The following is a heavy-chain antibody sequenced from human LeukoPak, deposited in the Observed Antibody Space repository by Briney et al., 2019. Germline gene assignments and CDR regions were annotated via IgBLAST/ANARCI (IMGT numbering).Heavy chain of an antibody. CDR3: ARRRLIDGSERGWLDS. J-gene: IGHJ5*01. D-gene: IGHD3-10*01. V-gene: IGHV3-23*01. Sequence: PGESLRLSCAASGFIFSAYMMIWVRQAPGKGLEWVSTIPGSSGTAYCDSVRGRFTASRDNSKNSLFLEMTSLRVEDTAVCYCARRRLIDGSERGWLDSWGQGTLVSVSS. CDR1: GFIFSAYM. CDR2: IPGSSGTA.